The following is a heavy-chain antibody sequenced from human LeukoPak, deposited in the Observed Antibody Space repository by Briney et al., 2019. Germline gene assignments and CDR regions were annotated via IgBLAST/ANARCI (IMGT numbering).Heavy chain of an antibody. Sequence: PGGSLRLSCAASGFTFSSYGMHWVRQAPGKGLEWVAVISYDGSNKYYADSVKGRFTISRDNSKNTLYLQMNSLRAEDTAVYYCAKDGQDCSGGSCLLNWGQGTLVTVSS. D-gene: IGHD2-15*01. CDR2: ISYDGSNK. CDR1: GFTFSSYG. J-gene: IGHJ4*02. V-gene: IGHV3-30*18. CDR3: AKDGQDCSGGSCLLN.